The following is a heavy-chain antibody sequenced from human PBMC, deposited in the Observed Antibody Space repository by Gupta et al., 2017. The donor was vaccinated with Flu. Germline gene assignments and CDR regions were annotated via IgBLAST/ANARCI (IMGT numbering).Heavy chain of an antibody. V-gene: IGHV3-23*04. CDR2: ISGGGDYT. J-gene: IGHJ4*02. CDR1: GFTFRSYA. CDR3: SKGSGAGRPYYFDS. Sequence: EALLVESGGGLVQPGGSLRLSCGASGFTFRSYAMSWVRQAPGKDLEWVSAISGGGDYTWHADSVKGRFTISRDDSKNTLSLQMLNLRAEDAAVYYCSKGSGAGRPYYFDSWGLGTLVTVSS. D-gene: IGHD3-10*01.